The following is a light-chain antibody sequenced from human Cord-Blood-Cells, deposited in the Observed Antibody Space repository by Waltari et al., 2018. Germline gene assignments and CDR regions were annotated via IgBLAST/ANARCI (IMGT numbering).Light chain of an antibody. CDR3: EQYNSYSYT. V-gene: IGKV1-5*03. Sequence: DIQMTQSPSTLSASVGDRVTITCRASQSISSWLAWYQQKPGKAPKLLIYKASSLESGVPTRFSGRASGTAFTLTISCLQPDDFAAYCCEQYNSYSYTFGQGTKLEIK. CDR1: QSISSW. J-gene: IGKJ2*01. CDR2: KAS.